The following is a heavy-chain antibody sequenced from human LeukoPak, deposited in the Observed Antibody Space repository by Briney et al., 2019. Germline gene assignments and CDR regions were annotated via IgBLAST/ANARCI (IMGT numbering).Heavy chain of an antibody. CDR3: ARHDSYSYGRRDFDY. V-gene: IGHV4-59*08. Sequence: SETLSLTCTVSGGSISSYYWSWIRQPPGKGLEWIGYIYYSGSTKYNPSLKSRVTISVDTSKNQFSLKLSSVTAADTAVYYCARHDSYSYGRRDFDYWGQGTLVTVSS. D-gene: IGHD5-18*01. J-gene: IGHJ4*02. CDR1: GGSISSYY. CDR2: IYYSGST.